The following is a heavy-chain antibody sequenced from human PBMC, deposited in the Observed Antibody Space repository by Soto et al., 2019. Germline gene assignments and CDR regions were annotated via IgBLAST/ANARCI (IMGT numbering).Heavy chain of an antibody. CDR1: GYTFTSYA. Sequence: ASVKVSCKASGYTFTSYAMHWVRQAPGQRLEWMGWINAGNGNTKYSQKFQGRVTITTDTSASTAYMELRSLRSDDTAVYYCARDEADGHDAFDIWGQGTMVTVTS. J-gene: IGHJ3*02. CDR3: ARDEADGHDAFDI. V-gene: IGHV1-3*01. CDR2: INAGNGNT.